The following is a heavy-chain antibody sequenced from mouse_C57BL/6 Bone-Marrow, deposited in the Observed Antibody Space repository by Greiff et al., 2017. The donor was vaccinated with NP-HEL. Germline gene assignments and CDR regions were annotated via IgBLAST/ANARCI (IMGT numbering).Heavy chain of an antibody. CDR3: ARPYYGSSPWYFDV. V-gene: IGHV5-6*01. Sequence: EVQLVESGGDLVKPGGSLTLSCAASGFTFSSYGMSWVRQTPDKRLEWVATISSGGSYTYYPDSVKGRFTISRDNAKNPLYLQMSRLKSEDTAMYYGARPYYGSSPWYFDVWGTGTTVTVSS. CDR1: GFTFSSYG. J-gene: IGHJ1*03. CDR2: ISSGGSYT. D-gene: IGHD1-1*01.